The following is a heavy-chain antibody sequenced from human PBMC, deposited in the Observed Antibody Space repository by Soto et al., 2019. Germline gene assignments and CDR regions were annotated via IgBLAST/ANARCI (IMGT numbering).Heavy chain of an antibody. V-gene: IGHV3-21*01. CDR1: GFTFSSDS. D-gene: IGHD5-18*01. CDR2: ISSSGDDI. J-gene: IGHJ4*02. Sequence: EEQLVESGGGLVRPGGSLRLSCAASGFTFSSDSMNWVRQAPGKGLEWVSSISSSGDDIHYADSVKGRFTISRDNAGNSLYLQMNSLRADDTAVYYCAGAGYYSGYCFAYWGQGTLVTVSS. CDR3: AGAGYYSGYCFAY.